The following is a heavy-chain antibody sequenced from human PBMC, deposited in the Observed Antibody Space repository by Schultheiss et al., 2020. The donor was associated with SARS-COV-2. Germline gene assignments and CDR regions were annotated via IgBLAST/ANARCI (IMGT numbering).Heavy chain of an antibody. J-gene: IGHJ4*02. CDR1: GFTFSSYD. CDR3: AKDMSSSSQWGVFDY. CDR2: ISTAGDT. Sequence: GGSLRLSCAASGFTFSSYDMHWVRQATGKGLEWVSAISTAGDTYYPGSVKGRFTISRENAKNSLYLQMNSLRAGDTAVYYCAKDMSSSSQWGVFDYWGQGTLVTVSS. V-gene: IGHV3-13*01. D-gene: IGHD6-13*01.